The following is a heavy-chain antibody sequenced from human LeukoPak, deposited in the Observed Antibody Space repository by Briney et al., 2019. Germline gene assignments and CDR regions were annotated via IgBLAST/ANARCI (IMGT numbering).Heavy chain of an antibody. CDR3: AREDMWAFDM. Sequence: GGSLRLSCVASGFSFSGHWMHWVRQAPGKGLVAVSRITPDGTDTAYADSVKGRFTISRDNAKNSLYLLMDSLRAEDTAVYYCAREDMWAFDMWGQGTMVTVSS. J-gene: IGHJ3*02. CDR1: GFSFSGHW. CDR2: ITPDGTDT. V-gene: IGHV3-74*03. D-gene: IGHD2-15*01.